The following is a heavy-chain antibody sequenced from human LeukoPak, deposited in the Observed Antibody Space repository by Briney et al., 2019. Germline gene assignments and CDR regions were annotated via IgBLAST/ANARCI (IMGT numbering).Heavy chain of an antibody. D-gene: IGHD3-22*01. Sequence: SETLSLTCTVSGGSISSSNYYWGWVRQPPGKGLEWIGSLSYGGSPYHNPSLKSRLTISVDTSKSQFSLKLRSVAAADTAVYYCARHRDGYFTNFDNWGQGTLVTVSS. CDR2: LSYGGSP. CDR1: GGSISSSNYY. V-gene: IGHV4-39*01. CDR3: ARHRDGYFTNFDN. J-gene: IGHJ4*02.